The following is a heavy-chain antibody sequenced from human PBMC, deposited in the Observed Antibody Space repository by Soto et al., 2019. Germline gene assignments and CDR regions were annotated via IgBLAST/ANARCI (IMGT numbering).Heavy chain of an antibody. D-gene: IGHD6-19*01. CDR1: GFSFTSDS. CDR3: ARGAALAGKLDL. Sequence: GSLKLASEACGFSFTSDSMTWVRQAPGKGLEWVSSISSHGRDIFYADSVKGRFTISRDNAKDSLHLQMNSLTGEDSAVYYCARGAALAGKLDLWGQGTLVTVSS. J-gene: IGHJ4*02. V-gene: IGHV3-21*06. CDR2: ISSHGRDI.